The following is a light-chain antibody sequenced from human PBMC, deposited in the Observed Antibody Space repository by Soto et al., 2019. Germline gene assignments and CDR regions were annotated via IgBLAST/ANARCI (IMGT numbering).Light chain of an antibody. Sequence: IQMTQSPSTLSASVGDRVTITCLASHHIDAWLAWYQQKPGKAPKVLIYKASIVESGVPSRFSGSGSGTEFTLTISSLQPDDSATYYCQQHSNYPLTFGGGTKVEIK. V-gene: IGKV1-5*03. J-gene: IGKJ4*01. CDR3: QQHSNYPLT. CDR1: HHIDAW. CDR2: KAS.